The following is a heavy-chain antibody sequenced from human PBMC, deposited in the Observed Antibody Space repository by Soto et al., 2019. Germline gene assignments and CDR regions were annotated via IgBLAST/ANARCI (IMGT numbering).Heavy chain of an antibody. CDR3: ARGGNGYGIYHY. V-gene: IGHV4-34*01. J-gene: IGHJ4*02. D-gene: IGHD5-12*01. Sequence: QVQLQQWGAGLLKPSETLSLTCAVYGGSFSGYYWSWIRQPPGKGLEWIGEINHSGSTNYNPSLKSRVAISVDTSKNQFSLKLSSVTAADTAVYYCARGGNGYGIYHYWGQGTLVTVSS. CDR1: GGSFSGYY. CDR2: INHSGST.